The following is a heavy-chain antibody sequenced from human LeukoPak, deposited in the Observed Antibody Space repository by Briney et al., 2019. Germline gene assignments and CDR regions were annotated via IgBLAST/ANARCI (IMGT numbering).Heavy chain of an antibody. CDR3: TTRACHAGGCSSSFYYYYGLHF. CDR2: IIPIFGTA. Sequence: SVKVSCKVSGYTLTGLSMHWVRQAPGQGFEWMGGIIPIFGTADYAQKFQGRVTITADQSTSTTYMALSSLKSEDTATYYCTTRACHAGGCSSSFYYYYGLHFWGQGTTVSVSS. J-gene: IGHJ6*02. D-gene: IGHD3-16*01. CDR1: GYTLTGLS. V-gene: IGHV1-69*13.